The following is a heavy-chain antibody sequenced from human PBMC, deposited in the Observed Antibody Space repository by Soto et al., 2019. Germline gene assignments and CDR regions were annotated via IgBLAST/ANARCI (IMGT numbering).Heavy chain of an antibody. D-gene: IGHD3-16*02. CDR2: VSGSGGST. Sequence: GGSLRLSCTASGFTLSNYFMSWVRQAPGKGLEWVSTVSGSGGSTYYADSVKGRFTISRDNSKNTLYLQMNSLRAEDTAVYYCAKDTYDYIWGSYRLGPRFDPWGQGTLVTVSS. CDR1: GFTLSNYF. CDR3: AKDTYDYIWGSYRLGPRFDP. J-gene: IGHJ5*02. V-gene: IGHV3-23*01.